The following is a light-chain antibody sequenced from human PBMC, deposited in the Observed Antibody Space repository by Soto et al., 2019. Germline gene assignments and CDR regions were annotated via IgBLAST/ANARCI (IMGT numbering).Light chain of an antibody. CDR3: LQHFSYFWA. CDR2: AAS. Sequence: AIQLTQSPSSLSASVGDRVTITCRASQAIRTALGWYQQKPGKVPKLLIYAASTLQSGVPSRFSGSGSGTDFTLTIPSLTPEDFAPYYCLQHFSYFWALCQGAKV. CDR1: QAIRTA. V-gene: IGKV1-6*01. J-gene: IGKJ1*01.